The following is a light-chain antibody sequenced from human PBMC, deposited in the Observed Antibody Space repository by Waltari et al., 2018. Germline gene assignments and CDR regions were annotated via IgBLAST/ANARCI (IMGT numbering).Light chain of an antibody. V-gene: IGLV3-19*01. Sequence: SSELTQDPSVSVAFGQTVRITCQGDSLRSYYASWYQQKPGQAPVLVISGKNNRPSGIPDRFSGSSSGNTASLTITGAQAEDEADYYCNSRDSSGNHLVFGTGTKVTVL. CDR2: GKN. CDR3: NSRDSSGNHLV. CDR1: SLRSYY. J-gene: IGLJ1*01.